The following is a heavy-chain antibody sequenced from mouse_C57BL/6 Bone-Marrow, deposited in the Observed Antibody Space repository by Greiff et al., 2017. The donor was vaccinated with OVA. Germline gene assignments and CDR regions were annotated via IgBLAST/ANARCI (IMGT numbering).Heavy chain of an antibody. J-gene: IGHJ4*01. D-gene: IGHD1-1*01. CDR2: IDPNSGGT. CDR1: GYTFTSYW. Sequence: VQLQQSGAELVKPGASVKLSCKASGYTFTSYWMHWVKQRPGRGLEWIGRIDPNSGGTKYNEKFKSKAILTVDKLSRTAYMQLSSLTSEDSAVNYCARPYYGSPCYAMGYWGQGTTVTVSS. V-gene: IGHV1-72*01. CDR3: ARPYYGSPCYAMGY.